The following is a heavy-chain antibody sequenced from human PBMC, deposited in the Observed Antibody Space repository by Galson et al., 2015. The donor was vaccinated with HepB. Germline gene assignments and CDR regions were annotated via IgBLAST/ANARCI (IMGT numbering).Heavy chain of an antibody. Sequence: SEPLSLTCTVSGGSVSSGSYYWSWIRQPPGKGLEWIGYIYYSGSTNYNPSLKSRVTISVDTSKNQFSLKLSSVTAADTAVYYCARGQYYYGSGSYYFDYWGQGTLVTVSS. V-gene: IGHV4-61*01. CDR2: IYYSGST. CDR1: GGSVSSGSYY. CDR3: ARGQYYYGSGSYYFDY. D-gene: IGHD3-10*01. J-gene: IGHJ4*02.